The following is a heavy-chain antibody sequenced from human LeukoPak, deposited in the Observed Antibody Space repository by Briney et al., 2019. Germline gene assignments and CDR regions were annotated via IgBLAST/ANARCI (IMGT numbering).Heavy chain of an antibody. D-gene: IGHD3-22*01. CDR1: GGSISSYY. CDR2: INHSGST. J-gene: IGHJ4*02. CDR3: ARDPEYYYDSSGPEYYFDY. V-gene: IGHV4-34*01. Sequence: SETLSLTCTVSGGSISSYYWSWIRQPPGKGLEWIGEINHSGSTNYNPSLKSRVTISVDTSKNQFSLKLSSVTAADTAVYYCARDPEYYYDSSGPEYYFDYWGQGTLVTVSS.